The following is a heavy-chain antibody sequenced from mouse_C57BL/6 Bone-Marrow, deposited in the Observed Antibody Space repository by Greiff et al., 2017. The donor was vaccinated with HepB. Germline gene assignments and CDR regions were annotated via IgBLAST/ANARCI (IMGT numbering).Heavy chain of an antibody. J-gene: IGHJ3*01. CDR3: TTFLYDYSWFAY. CDR1: GFNIKDDY. V-gene: IGHV14-4*01. D-gene: IGHD2-4*01. Sequence: DVQLVESGAELVRPGASVKLSCTASGFNIKDDYMHWVKQRPEQGLEWIGWIDPENGDTEYASKFQGKATITADTSSNTAYLQLSSLTSEDTAVYYCTTFLYDYSWFAYWGQGTLVTVSA. CDR2: IDPENGDT.